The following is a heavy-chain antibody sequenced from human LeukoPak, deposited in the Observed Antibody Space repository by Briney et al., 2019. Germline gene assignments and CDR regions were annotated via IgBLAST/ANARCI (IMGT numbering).Heavy chain of an antibody. CDR2: IIPNSGGT. CDR3: ARLYLPATRFDY. V-gene: IGHV1-2*02. D-gene: IGHD5-24*01. Sequence: ASVKVSCKASGYTFTVYYIHWLRQAPGQGLEWMGWIIPNSGGTKYAQKFQDRVTMTRDTSISTAYMELSSLTYDDTAVYYCARLYLPATRFDYWGQGTLVTVSS. J-gene: IGHJ4*02. CDR1: GYTFTVYY.